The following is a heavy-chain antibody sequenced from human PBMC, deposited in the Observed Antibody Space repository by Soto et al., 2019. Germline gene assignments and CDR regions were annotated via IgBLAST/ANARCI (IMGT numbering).Heavy chain of an antibody. CDR3: ARDTQKLELNAQYYYYMDV. V-gene: IGHV1-69*08. D-gene: IGHD1-7*01. J-gene: IGHJ6*03. CDR2: IIPILGIA. Sequence: QVQLVQSGAEVKKPGSSVKVSCKASGGTFSSYTISWVRQAPGQGLEWMGRIIPILGIANYAQKFQGRVTITADKSTSTAYMELSSLRSEDTAVYYCARDTQKLELNAQYYYYMDVWGKGTTVTVSS. CDR1: GGTFSSYT.